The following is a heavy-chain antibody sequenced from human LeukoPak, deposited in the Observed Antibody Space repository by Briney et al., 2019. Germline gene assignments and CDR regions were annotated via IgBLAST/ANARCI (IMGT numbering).Heavy chain of an antibody. V-gene: IGHV4-39*01. CDR3: ARLRYNWNDPTNLDY. J-gene: IGHJ4*02. CDR2: IHYSGNT. D-gene: IGHD1-20*01. Sequence: SETLSLTCTVSGGSISSSKYYGGWIRQPPGKGLEWIGSIHYSGNTYYNPSLKSRVTISVDTSKNQFSLKLSSVTAADTAVYYCARLRYNWNDPTNLDYWGQGTLVTVSS. CDR1: GGSISSSKYY.